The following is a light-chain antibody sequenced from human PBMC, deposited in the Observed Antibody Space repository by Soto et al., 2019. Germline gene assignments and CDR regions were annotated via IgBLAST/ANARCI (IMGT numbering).Light chain of an antibody. V-gene: IGKV3-11*01. CDR1: QSVRND. Sequence: EIVLTQSPATLSLSPGERATLSCRASQSVRNDLVWYHQKPGQAPRVLIYSASNRATGIPARFSGGGSGTDFTLTISSLEPEDFAVYYCQQRTNWPPTFGGGTKVEMK. CDR3: QQRTNWPPT. CDR2: SAS. J-gene: IGKJ4*01.